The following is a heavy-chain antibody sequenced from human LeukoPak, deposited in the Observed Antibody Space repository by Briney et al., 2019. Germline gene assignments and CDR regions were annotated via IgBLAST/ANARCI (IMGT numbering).Heavy chain of an antibody. CDR2: ISGYNGNT. J-gene: IGHJ5*02. Sequence: ASVKVSCKASGYTFTTYGIGWVRQAPGQGLEWMGWISGYNGNTNYAQKFQGRVPMTTDPSTSTAYMELRSLRSDDTAVYYCARTSHESVLYWSDPWGQGTLVNVSS. CDR1: GYTFTTYG. V-gene: IGHV1-18*01. CDR3: ARTSHESVLYWSDP. D-gene: IGHD3-16*01.